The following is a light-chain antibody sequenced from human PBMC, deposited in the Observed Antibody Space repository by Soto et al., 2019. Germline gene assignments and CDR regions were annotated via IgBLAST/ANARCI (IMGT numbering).Light chain of an antibody. CDR1: QPIGGDY. V-gene: IGKV3-20*01. J-gene: IGKJ2*01. Sequence: VLTQSPDIVSMSRGGRATISCRASQPIGGDYLAWYQQRPGQAPRLLMVGVSTRAAGISDRFSGTGSGTEFNLAINSLEPEDVAGYYCQHYGSWYSFGQGTQVEI. CDR2: GVS. CDR3: QHYGSWYS.